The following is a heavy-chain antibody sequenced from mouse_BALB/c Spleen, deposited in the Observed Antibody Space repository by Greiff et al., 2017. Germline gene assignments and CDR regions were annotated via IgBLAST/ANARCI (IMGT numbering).Heavy chain of an antibody. Sequence: EVKVVESGGGLVQPGGSRKLSCAASGFTFSSFGMHWVRQAPEKGLEWVAYISSGSSTIYYADTVKGRFTISRDNPKNTLFLQMTSLRSEDTAMYYCARGDYGNFPWFAYWGQGTLVTVSA. CDR2: ISSGSSTI. CDR1: GFTFSSFG. J-gene: IGHJ3*01. CDR3: ARGDYGNFPWFAY. V-gene: IGHV5-17*02. D-gene: IGHD2-1*01.